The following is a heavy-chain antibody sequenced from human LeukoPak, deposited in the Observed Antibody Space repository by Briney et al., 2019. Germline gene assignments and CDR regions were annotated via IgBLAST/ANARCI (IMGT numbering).Heavy chain of an antibody. J-gene: IGHJ4*02. CDR2: INPNSGGT. Sequence: ASVKVSCKASGYTFTGYYMHWVRQAPGQGLEWMGWINPNSGGTNYAQKFQGRVTMTRDTSISTAYMELSRLRSDDTAVYYCAREGYCSGGSCYAELDYWGQGTLVTVSS. CDR1: GYTFTGYY. CDR3: AREGYCSGGSCYAELDY. D-gene: IGHD2-15*01. V-gene: IGHV1-2*02.